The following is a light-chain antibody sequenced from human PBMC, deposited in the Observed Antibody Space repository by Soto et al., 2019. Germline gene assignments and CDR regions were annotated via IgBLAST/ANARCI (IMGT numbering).Light chain of an antibody. V-gene: IGKV3D-15*02. CDR1: QSITNY. J-gene: IGKJ1*01. CDR3: QHYASSPRT. CDR2: GAS. Sequence: EKMVNQSPATLSVSLGERATLSCRARQSITNYLAWYQQKPGQAPRLLIYGASNRATGIPVRFSGSGSGTDFTLTISCLEPEDFALYKSQHYASSPRTFGQGTNVDIK.